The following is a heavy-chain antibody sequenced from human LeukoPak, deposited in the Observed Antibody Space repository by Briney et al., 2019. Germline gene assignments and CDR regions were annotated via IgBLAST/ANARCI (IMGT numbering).Heavy chain of an antibody. CDR2: IRSKANSYAT. CDR1: GVASSGSA. D-gene: IGHD1-26*01. CDR3: TRPYSGSYSGDAFDI. Sequence: TGRSLKLSCALSGVASSGSAMHWVRQASGKGVEWGGRIRSKANSYATAYAASVKARFTISRDDSKNTAYLQMNSLKTEDTAVYYCTRPYSGSYSGDAFDIWGQGTMVTVSS. J-gene: IGHJ3*02. V-gene: IGHV3-73*01.